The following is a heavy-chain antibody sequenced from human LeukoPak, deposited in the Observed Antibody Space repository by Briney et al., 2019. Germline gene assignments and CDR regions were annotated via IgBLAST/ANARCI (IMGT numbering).Heavy chain of an antibody. CDR1: GGSISNYH. Sequence: SETLSLTCTVSGGSISNYHWSWIRQPAGKGLEWIGQIHTSGSTNYNPPLKSRVTMSIDTTEDQVSLTIRSVTAADTAFYYCVRRDISSGWSFDYWGQGTLATVSS. D-gene: IGHD6-19*01. CDR3: VRRDISSGWSFDY. J-gene: IGHJ4*02. V-gene: IGHV4-4*07. CDR2: IHTSGST.